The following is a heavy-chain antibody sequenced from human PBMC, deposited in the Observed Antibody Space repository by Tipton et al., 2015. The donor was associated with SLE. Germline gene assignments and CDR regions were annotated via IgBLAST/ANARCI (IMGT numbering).Heavy chain of an antibody. CDR1: GGSFSGYY. CDR3: ARRAAAGGFDY. J-gene: IGHJ4*02. V-gene: IGHV4-34*01. D-gene: IGHD6-13*01. CDR2: INHSGST. Sequence: GLVKPSGTLSLTCAVYGGSFSGYYWSWIRQPPGKGLEWIGEINHSGSTNYNPSLKSRVTISVHTSKKQFSLKLSSVTAADTAVYYCARRAAAGGFDYWGQGTLVTVSS.